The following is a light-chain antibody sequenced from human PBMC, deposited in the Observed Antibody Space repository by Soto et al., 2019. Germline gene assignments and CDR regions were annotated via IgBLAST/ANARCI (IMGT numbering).Light chain of an antibody. CDR1: SSDVGAYDF. CDR3: SSHTTSNTRV. Sequence: QSVLTQPASVSGSAGQSIAISCPGTSSDVGAYDFVSWYQQHPDKAPKLLIYEVSNRPSGVSDRFSGSKSVNTATLTISGLQAEDEADYYCSSHTTSNTRVFGTGTKVTVL. V-gene: IGLV2-14*03. CDR2: EVS. J-gene: IGLJ1*01.